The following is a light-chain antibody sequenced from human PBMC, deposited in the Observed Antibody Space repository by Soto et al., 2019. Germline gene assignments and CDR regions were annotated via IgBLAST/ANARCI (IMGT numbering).Light chain of an antibody. CDR2: GAS. V-gene: IGKV3-15*01. CDR1: QSVSSN. Sequence: EIVVTQSPATLSVSPGERATLSCRASQSVSSNLAWYQQKPGQAPRLLIYGASTRATGIPARFSGSGSGTEFTLTISSLQSEDFAVYYCQQYNNWPPGAFGQGT. J-gene: IGKJ1*01. CDR3: QQYNNWPPGA.